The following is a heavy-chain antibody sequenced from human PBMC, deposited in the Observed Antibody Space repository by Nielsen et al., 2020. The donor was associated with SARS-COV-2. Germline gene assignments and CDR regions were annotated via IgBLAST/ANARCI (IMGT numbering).Heavy chain of an antibody. D-gene: IGHD3-3*01. Sequence: WIRQPPGKGLEWVASMYYSGISYDNPSLKSRATISADTSKNQFSLRLTSVTAADTAVYFCARHGNANPYDFWGGIPPFDTWGQGTPVTVSS. CDR2: MYYSGIS. CDR3: ARHGNANPYDFWGGIPPFDT. J-gene: IGHJ4*02. V-gene: IGHV4-39*01.